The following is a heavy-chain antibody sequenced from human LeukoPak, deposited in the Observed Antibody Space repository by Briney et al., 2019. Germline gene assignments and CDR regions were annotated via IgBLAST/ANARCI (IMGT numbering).Heavy chain of an antibody. CDR1: GGTFSSYA. Sequence: GASVKVSCKASGGTFSSYAISWVRQAPGQGLEWMGGIIPIFGTANYAQKFQGRVTITADESTSTAYMELSSLRSEDTAVYYCARRPTTERGSSYGLDYWGQGTLVTVSS. D-gene: IGHD5-18*01. V-gene: IGHV1-69*13. J-gene: IGHJ4*02. CDR2: IIPIFGTA. CDR3: ARRPTTERGSSYGLDY.